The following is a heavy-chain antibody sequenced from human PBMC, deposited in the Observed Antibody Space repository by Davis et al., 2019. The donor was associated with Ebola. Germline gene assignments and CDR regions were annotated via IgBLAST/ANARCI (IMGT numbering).Heavy chain of an antibody. Sequence: MPSETLSLTCTVSGGSISNYYWSWIRQPPGKGLEWIGYIYYSGSTNYNPSLKSRVTISVDTSKNQFSLKLSSVTAADTAVYYCARCGYYYDSSGYYAPWYFDYWGQGTLVTVSS. CDR3: ARCGYYYDSSGYYAPWYFDY. CDR1: GGSISNYY. V-gene: IGHV4-59*01. D-gene: IGHD3-22*01. J-gene: IGHJ4*02. CDR2: IYYSGST.